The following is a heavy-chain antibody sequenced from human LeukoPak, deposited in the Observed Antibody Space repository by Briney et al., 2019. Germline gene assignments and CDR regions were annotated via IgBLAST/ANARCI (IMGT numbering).Heavy chain of an antibody. J-gene: IGHJ4*02. CDR2: IYPNSGGT. CDR3: WRDEVYYGDHDY. V-gene: IGHV1-2*06. CDR1: GYTLTGYY. Sequence: RASLKVSCMASGYTLTGYYMRWVRQAPRQGLEWMGRIYPNSGGTNYAQKLQGRVTMTRDTSTSTAYMEQSRPRYDDTPVYCCWRDEVYYGDHDYWGQGTLVTVSS. D-gene: IGHD4-17*01.